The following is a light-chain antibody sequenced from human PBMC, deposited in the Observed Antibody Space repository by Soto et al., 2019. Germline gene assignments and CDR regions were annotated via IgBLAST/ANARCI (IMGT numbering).Light chain of an antibody. CDR2: KAS. Sequence: DIQMTQSPSTLSASVGDRVTITCRASQSISIWLAWYQQKPGKAPKLLIYKASSLESGVPSMFSGSGSGTEFTLTINSLQPDDFATYYCQQYNSDSTFGQGTKVEIK. J-gene: IGKJ1*01. CDR3: QQYNSDST. V-gene: IGKV1-5*03. CDR1: QSISIW.